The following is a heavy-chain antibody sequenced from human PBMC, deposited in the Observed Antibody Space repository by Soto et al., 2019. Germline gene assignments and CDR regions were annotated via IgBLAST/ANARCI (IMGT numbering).Heavy chain of an antibody. CDR1: GYTFTGYY. V-gene: IGHV1-2*02. CDR2: INPNSGGT. Sequence: VKVSCKASGYTFTGYYMHWVRQAPGQGLEWMGWINPNSGGTNYAQKFQGRVTMTRDTSISTAYMELSRLRSDDTAVYYCAREGYYDSSGYYYPNYYYGMDVWGQGTTVTVSS. J-gene: IGHJ6*02. D-gene: IGHD3-22*01. CDR3: AREGYYDSSGYYYPNYYYGMDV.